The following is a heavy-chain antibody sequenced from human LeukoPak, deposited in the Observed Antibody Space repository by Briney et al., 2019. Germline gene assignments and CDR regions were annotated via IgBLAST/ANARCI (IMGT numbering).Heavy chain of an antibody. Sequence: PGGSLRLSCAASGFTFSSYSMNWVRQAPGKGLEWVSYISSSSSTIYYADSVKGRFTISRDNAKNSLYLQMNSLRAEDTAVYYCARDRVLVGYCSSTSCPYYTDVWGKGTTVTVSS. D-gene: IGHD2-2*03. J-gene: IGHJ6*03. CDR3: ARDRVLVGYCSSTSCPYYTDV. V-gene: IGHV3-48*04. CDR1: GFTFSSYS. CDR2: ISSSSSTI.